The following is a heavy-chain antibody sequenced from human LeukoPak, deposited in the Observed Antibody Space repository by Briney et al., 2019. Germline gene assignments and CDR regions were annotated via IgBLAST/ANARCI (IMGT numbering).Heavy chain of an antibody. CDR3: ARERGYDLYYYYYYMDV. Sequence: GGSLRLSCAASGFTFSSYWMSWVRQAPGKGLEWVANIKQDGSEKYYVDSVKGRFTISRDNAKNSLYLQMNSLRAEDTAVYYCARERGYDLYYYYYYMDVWGKGTTVTISS. D-gene: IGHD5-12*01. CDR1: GFTFSSYW. V-gene: IGHV3-7*01. CDR2: IKQDGSEK. J-gene: IGHJ6*03.